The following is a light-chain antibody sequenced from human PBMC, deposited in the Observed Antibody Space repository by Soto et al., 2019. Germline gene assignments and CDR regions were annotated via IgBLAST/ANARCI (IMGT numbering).Light chain of an antibody. CDR1: SSDVGGYNY. J-gene: IGLJ1*01. Sequence: SAPTQPAPVSGSPGQSITISCTGTSSDVGGYNYVSWYQQHPGKAPKLMIYDVSNRPSGVSNRFSGSKSGNTASLTISGLQAEDEADYYCSSYTSSSTLEVFGTGTKVTVL. CDR2: DVS. CDR3: SSYTSSSTLEV. V-gene: IGLV2-14*01.